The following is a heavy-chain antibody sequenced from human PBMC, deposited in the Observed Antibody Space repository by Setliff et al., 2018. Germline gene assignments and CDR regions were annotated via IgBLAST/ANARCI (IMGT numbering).Heavy chain of an antibody. CDR1: GGSIRNYY. D-gene: IGHD6-19*01. CDR3: ASNPFNSGPPYYFDY. Sequence: SETLSLICTVSGGSIRNYYRSWIRQPPGKGLEWIGSMYSSGSTYYNPSLKSRVTISVDTSKNQFSLKLDSVIVADTAVYYCASNPFNSGPPYYFDYWGQGTLVTVSS. V-gene: IGHV4-59*05. CDR2: MYSSGST. J-gene: IGHJ4*02.